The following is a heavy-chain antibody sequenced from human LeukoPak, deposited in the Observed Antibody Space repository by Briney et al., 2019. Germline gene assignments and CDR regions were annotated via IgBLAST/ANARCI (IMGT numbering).Heavy chain of an antibody. CDR3: ARYEVGAFDI. V-gene: IGHV3-69-1*01. D-gene: IGHD1-26*01. CDR2: LSSGNTM. J-gene: IGHJ3*02. Sequence: ETLSLTCTVSGGSISSGSYYWGWVRQAPGKGLEWVSYLSSGNTMYYADSVKGRFTISRDNAKKSLFLQMISLRDEDTAVYYCARYEVGAFDIWGQGTMVTVSS. CDR1: GGSISSGSYY.